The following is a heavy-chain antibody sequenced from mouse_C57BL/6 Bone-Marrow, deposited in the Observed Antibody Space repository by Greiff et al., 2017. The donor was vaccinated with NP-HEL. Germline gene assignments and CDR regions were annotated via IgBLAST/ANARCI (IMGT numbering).Heavy chain of an antibody. CDR2: IDPENGDT. V-gene: IGHV14-4*01. CDR3: TKRGIPWFAY. J-gene: IGHJ3*01. CDR1: GFNIKDDY. Sequence: VQLQQSGAELVRPGASVKLSCTASGFNIKDDYMHWVKQRPEQGLEWIGWIDPENGDTEYASKFQGKATITADTSSNTAYLQLSSLTSEETAVYYCTKRGIPWFAYWGQGTLVTVSA.